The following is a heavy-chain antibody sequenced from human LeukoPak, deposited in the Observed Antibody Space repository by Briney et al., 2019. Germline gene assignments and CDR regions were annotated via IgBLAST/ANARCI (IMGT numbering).Heavy chain of an antibody. CDR3: ARHSGLRSPFDP. J-gene: IGHJ5*02. Sequence: SETLSLTCTVSGGSISSSSYYLGWIRQPPAKGLEWIGSIYYSGSTYYNPSLKSRITISVDMSKNQFSLKLSSVTAADTALYYCARHSGLRSPFDPWGQGTLVTVTS. CDR2: IYYSGST. D-gene: IGHD3-3*01. CDR1: GGSISSSSYY. V-gene: IGHV4-39*01.